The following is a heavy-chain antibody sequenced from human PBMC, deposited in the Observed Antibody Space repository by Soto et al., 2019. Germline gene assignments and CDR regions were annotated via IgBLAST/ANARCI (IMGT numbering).Heavy chain of an antibody. D-gene: IGHD3-22*01. Sequence: QVQLQESGPGLVKPSETLSLTCTVSGGSISSYYWSWIRQPPGKGLEWIGYIYYSGSTNYNPSLKSRVTISVDTSKNQFSLKLSSVTAADTAVYYCARTLYDSSGEYYFDYWGQGTLVTVSS. CDR2: IYYSGST. J-gene: IGHJ4*02. CDR1: GGSISSYY. CDR3: ARTLYDSSGEYYFDY. V-gene: IGHV4-59*08.